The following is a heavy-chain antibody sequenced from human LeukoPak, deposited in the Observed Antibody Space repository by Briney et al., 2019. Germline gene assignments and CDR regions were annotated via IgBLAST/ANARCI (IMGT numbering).Heavy chain of an antibody. J-gene: IGHJ4*02. CDR1: YW. CDR3: ARHTGYCSGGSCYGDF. V-gene: IGHV5-51*01. CDR2: IYPGDSDT. Sequence: YWSWIRQHPGKGLEWMGIIYPGDSDTRYSPSFQGQVTISADKSIRTAYLQWSSLKASDTAMYYCARHTGYCSGGSCYGDFWGQGTLVTVSS. D-gene: IGHD2-15*01.